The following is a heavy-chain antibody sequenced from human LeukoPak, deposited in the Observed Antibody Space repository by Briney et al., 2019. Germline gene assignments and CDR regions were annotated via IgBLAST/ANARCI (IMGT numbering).Heavy chain of an antibody. D-gene: IGHD1-14*01. CDR2: IGTAGDT. Sequence: GGSLRLSCAASGFTFSSYDMHWVRQATGKGLEWVSAIGTAGDTYYPGSVKGRFTISRDNSKNTLYLQMNSLRAEDTAVYYCAKEQVTTDAFDIWGQGTMVTVSS. J-gene: IGHJ3*02. CDR3: AKEQVTTDAFDI. CDR1: GFTFSSYD. V-gene: IGHV3-13*01.